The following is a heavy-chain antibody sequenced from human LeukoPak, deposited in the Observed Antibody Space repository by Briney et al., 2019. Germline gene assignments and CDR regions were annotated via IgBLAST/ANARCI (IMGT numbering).Heavy chain of an antibody. CDR3: AKDHITGTKGVRFDP. CDR1: GFIFSSYG. J-gene: IGHJ5*02. CDR2: IRYDGSNK. D-gene: IGHD1-7*01. V-gene: IGHV3-30*02. Sequence: GGSLRLSCAASGFIFSSYGMHWVRQAPGKGLEWVAFIRYDGSNKYYADSVKGRFTISRDNSKNTLYLQMNSLRAEDTAVYYCAKDHITGTKGVRFDPWGQGTLVTVSS.